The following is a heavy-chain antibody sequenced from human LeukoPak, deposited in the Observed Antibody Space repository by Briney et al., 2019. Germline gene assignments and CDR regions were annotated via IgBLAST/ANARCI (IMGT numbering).Heavy chain of an antibody. CDR1: GFTVSSNY. J-gene: IGHJ4*02. V-gene: IGHV3-53*01. Sequence: PGGSLRLSCAASGFTVSSNYMSWVRQAPGKGLEWVSVIYSGGSTYYADSVKGRFTISRDNSKNTLYLQMNSLRAEDTAVYYCARVLSRGGGNHSKGYHKGFDYWGQGTLVTVSS. CDR2: IYSGGST. CDR3: ARVLSRGGGNHSKGYHKGFDY. D-gene: IGHD3-22*01.